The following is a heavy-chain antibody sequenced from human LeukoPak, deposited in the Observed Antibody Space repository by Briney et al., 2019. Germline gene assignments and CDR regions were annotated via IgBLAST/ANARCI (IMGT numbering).Heavy chain of an antibody. CDR1: GVSISSSNSY. CDR2: IYYSGNT. CDR3: ARQTGSGLFILP. J-gene: IGHJ4*02. D-gene: IGHD3/OR15-3a*01. Sequence: SETLSLACTVSGVSISSSNSYWGWIRHPPGKGLERIGSIYYSGNTYYNASLKSQVSISIDTSKNQFSLRLTSVTAADTAVYYCARQTGSGLFILPGGQGTLVTVSS. V-gene: IGHV4-39*01.